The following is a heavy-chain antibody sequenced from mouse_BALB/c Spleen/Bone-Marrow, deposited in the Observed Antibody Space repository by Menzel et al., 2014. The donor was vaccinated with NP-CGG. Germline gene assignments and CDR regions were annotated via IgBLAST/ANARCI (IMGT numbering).Heavy chain of an antibody. CDR1: GYTFTNSW. Sequence: VQMQQSGSVLVRPGAPAKLSCKASGYTFTNSWIHWAKQRPGQGLDWIGEIHPNSGNTNSNEKFKGKATLTVDTSSSTAYVDLSRLTSEDSTVYYCARHHRFAFYFDYWGKCTPLPVSS. CDR3: ARHHRFAFYFDY. CDR2: IHPNSGNT. D-gene: IGHD2-14*01. V-gene: IGHV1S130*01. J-gene: IGHJ2*01.